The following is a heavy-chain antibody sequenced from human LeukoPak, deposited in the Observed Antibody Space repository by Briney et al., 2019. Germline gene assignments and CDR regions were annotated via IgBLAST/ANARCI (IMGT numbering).Heavy chain of an antibody. CDR3: ARAPITMVRGVIYYYGMDV. CDR2: INAGNGNT. J-gene: IGHJ6*04. V-gene: IGHV1-3*01. Sequence: LEASVKVSCKASGYTFTSYAMYWVRQAPGQRLEWMGWINAGNGNTKYSQKFQGRVTITRDTSASTAYMELSSLRSEDTAVYYCARAPITMVRGVIYYYGMDVWGKGTTVTVSS. CDR1: GYTFTSYA. D-gene: IGHD3-10*01.